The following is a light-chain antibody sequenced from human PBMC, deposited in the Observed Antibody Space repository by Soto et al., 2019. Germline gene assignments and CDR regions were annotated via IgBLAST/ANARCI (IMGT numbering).Light chain of an antibody. J-gene: IGKJ4*01. Sequence: DIQITQSPSSLSAFVGYRVTTTYRASQSISSYLNWYQQKPGKAPKLLIYAASSLQGGVPSRFSGSGSGTDFTLTISSLQTEDFATYYCKQSYSTPLTFGGWTKVDIK. CDR3: KQSYSTPLT. V-gene: IGKV1-39*01. CDR2: AAS. CDR1: QSISSY.